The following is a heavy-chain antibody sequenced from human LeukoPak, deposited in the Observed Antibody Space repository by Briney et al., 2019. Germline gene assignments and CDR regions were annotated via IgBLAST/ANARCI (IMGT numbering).Heavy chain of an antibody. Sequence: SETLSLTCAVSGYSISSGCYWGWIRQPPGKGREGIGSIYHSGSTYYNPSLKSRVTISVDTSKNQFSMKLTSVTAADTAVYYCARHHSGSREYYYHYYMDVWGKGTTVTVSS. V-gene: IGHV4-38-2*01. J-gene: IGHJ6*03. CDR3: ARHHSGSREYYYHYYMDV. CDR2: IYHSGST. CDR1: GYSISSGCY. D-gene: IGHD3-22*01.